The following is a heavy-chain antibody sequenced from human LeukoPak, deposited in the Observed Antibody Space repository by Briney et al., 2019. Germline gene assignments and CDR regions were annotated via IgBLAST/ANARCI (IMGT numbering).Heavy chain of an antibody. D-gene: IGHD3-22*01. V-gene: IGHV4-59*01. J-gene: IGHJ4*02. CDR1: GGSISSYY. CDR3: ARHHYYDSSGYRDY. Sequence: KPSETLSLTCTVSGGSISSYYWSWIRQPPGKGLEGIGYIYYSGSTNYNPSLKSRVTISVDTSKNQFSLKLSSVTAADTAVYYCARHHYYDSSGYRDYWGQGPVVTVSS. CDR2: IYYSGST.